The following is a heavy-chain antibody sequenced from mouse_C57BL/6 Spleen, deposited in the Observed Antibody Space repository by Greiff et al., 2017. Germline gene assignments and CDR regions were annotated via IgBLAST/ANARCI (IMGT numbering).Heavy chain of an antibody. D-gene: IGHD1-1*01. CDR3: ARGGYGSSYAWFAY. CDR2: INPNNGGT. J-gene: IGHJ3*01. Sequence: VQLQQSGPELVKPGASVKISCKASGYTFTDYYMNWVKQSHGKSLEWIGDINPNNGGTSYNQKFKGKATLTVDKSSSTAYMELRSLTSEDSADYYCARGGYGSSYAWFAYWGQGTLVTVSA. V-gene: IGHV1-26*01. CDR1: GYTFTDYY.